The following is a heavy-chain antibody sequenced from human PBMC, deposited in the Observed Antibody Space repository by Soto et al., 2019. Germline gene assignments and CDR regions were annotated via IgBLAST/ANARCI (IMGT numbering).Heavy chain of an antibody. J-gene: IGHJ5*01. D-gene: IGHD3-10*02. Sequence: QVQLQESGPGLVKPSETLSLTCTVSGGSISSYYWSWIRQPPGKGLEWIGFIFYSGSTSYNPYLKARFTISVDTSVYQFSLKLNSVTAADTAVYYCACMIGDAFLSFDSCGQGTLVAVSS. CDR2: IFYSGST. V-gene: IGHV4-59*01. CDR1: GGSISSYY. CDR3: ACMIGDAFLSFDS.